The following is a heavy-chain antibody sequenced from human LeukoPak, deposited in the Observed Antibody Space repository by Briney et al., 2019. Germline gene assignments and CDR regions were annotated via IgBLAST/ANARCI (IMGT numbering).Heavy chain of an antibody. CDR1: GGSISSSNW. J-gene: IGHJ3*02. CDR3: ARSIAAAIDAFDI. Sequence: NPSGTLSLTCAVSGGSISSSNWWSWVRQPPGKGLEWIGEIYHSGSTNYNPSLKSRVTISVDKSKNQFSLKLSSVTAADTAVYYCARSIAAAIDAFDIWGQGTMVTVSS. CDR2: IYHSGST. D-gene: IGHD6-13*01. V-gene: IGHV4-4*02.